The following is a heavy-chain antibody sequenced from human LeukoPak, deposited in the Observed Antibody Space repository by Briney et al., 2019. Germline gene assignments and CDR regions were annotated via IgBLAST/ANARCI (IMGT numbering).Heavy chain of an antibody. CDR1: GGSIINSGYY. V-gene: IGHV4-39*07. CDR2: VYYSGNT. CDR3: ARAPPRGSYYRGYFDY. D-gene: IGHD3-10*01. J-gene: IGHJ4*02. Sequence: SETLSLTCTVSGGSIINSGYYWGWIRQPPGKGLEWIGSVYYSGNTYYNPSLKSRVTISVDTSKNQFSLNLSSVTAADTAVYYCARAPPRGSYYRGYFDYWGQGTLVTVSS.